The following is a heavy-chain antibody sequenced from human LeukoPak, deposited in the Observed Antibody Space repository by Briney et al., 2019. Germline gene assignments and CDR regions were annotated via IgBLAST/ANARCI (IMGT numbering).Heavy chain of an antibody. V-gene: IGHV2-5*01. CDR3: AHMFTSSWSGAFDV. CDR2: INWNDDQ. J-gene: IGHJ3*01. CDR1: GFALTSNGVA. D-gene: IGHD6-13*01. Sequence: SGPTLVNPTQTLTLTCTFSGFALTSNGVAVAWILQPPGKALVWLAFINWNDDQGHRPSLKSRLTITKDSSRNQVVLTMTNVDPVDSATYYCAHMFTSSWSGAFDVWGQGTMVSVSS.